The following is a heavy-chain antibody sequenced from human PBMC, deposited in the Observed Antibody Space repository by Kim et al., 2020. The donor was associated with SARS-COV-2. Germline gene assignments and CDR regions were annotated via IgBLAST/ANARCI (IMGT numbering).Heavy chain of an antibody. V-gene: IGHV1-69*13. D-gene: IGHD1-26*01. Sequence: SVKVSCKASGGTFSSYAISWVRQAPGQGLEWMGGIIPIFGTANYAQKFQGRVTITADESTSTAYMELSSLRSEDTAVYYCARAPTSTLGRYWYFDLWGRGTLVTVSS. CDR1: GGTFSSYA. CDR3: ARAPTSTLGRYWYFDL. J-gene: IGHJ2*01. CDR2: IIPIFGTA.